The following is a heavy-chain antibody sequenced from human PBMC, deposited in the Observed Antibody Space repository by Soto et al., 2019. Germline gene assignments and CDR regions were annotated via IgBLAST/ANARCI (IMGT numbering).Heavy chain of an antibody. D-gene: IGHD5-12*01. CDR3: ASSYPGYSGYDYRYFDY. J-gene: IGHJ4*02. CDR2: INHSGST. V-gene: IGHV4-34*01. Sequence: SETLSLTCAVYGGSFSGYYWSWIRQPPGKGLEWIGEINHSGSTNYNPSLKSRVTISVDTSKNQFSLKLSSVTAADTAVYYCASSYPGYSGYDYRYFDYWGQGTLVTVSS. CDR1: GGSFSGYY.